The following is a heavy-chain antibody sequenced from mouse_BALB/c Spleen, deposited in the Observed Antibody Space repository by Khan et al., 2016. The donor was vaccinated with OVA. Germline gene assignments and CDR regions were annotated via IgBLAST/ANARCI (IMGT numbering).Heavy chain of an antibody. V-gene: IGHV2-6-2*01. CDR2: IWSDGRT. Sequence: VQVVESGPDLVAPSQSLSITCTVSGFSLTSYAIHWVRQPPGKGLEWLVVIWSDGRTTYNSALKSRLSISKDNSKSQVFIKINSLQTDDTAMYYCARHQFPLSMDSWGQGTSVTVSS. CDR1: GFSLTSYA. J-gene: IGHJ4*01. CDR3: ARHQFPLSMDS.